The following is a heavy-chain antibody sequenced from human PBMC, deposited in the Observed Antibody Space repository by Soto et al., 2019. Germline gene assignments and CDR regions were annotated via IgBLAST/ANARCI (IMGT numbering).Heavy chain of an antibody. J-gene: IGHJ4*02. CDR2: IYYSGST. Sequence: PSETLSLTCTVSGGSLSSGGYYWSWIRQHPGKGLEWIGYIYYSGSTYYNPSLKSRVTISVDTSKNQFSLKLSSVTAADTAVYYCARAPKRRLSGSYYHYFDYWGQGTLVTVSS. D-gene: IGHD1-26*01. CDR3: ARAPKRRLSGSYYHYFDY. V-gene: IGHV4-31*03. CDR1: GGSLSSGGYY.